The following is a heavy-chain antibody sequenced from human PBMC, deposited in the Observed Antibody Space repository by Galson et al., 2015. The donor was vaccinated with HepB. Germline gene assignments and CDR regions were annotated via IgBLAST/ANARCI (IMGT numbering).Heavy chain of an antibody. V-gene: IGHV3-33*01. CDR2: IWYDGSKK. CDR1: GFRFTNYG. Sequence: LRLSCAASGFRFTNYGMHWVRQPPGQGLEWVAVIWYDGSKKDYADSVKGRFTISRDDSKNMLYLQMNSLRAEDTAAYYCARSQSARSQSGGWYQDFFDSWGQGILVTVSS. D-gene: IGHD6-19*01. J-gene: IGHJ4*02. CDR3: ARSQSARSQSGGWYQDFFDS.